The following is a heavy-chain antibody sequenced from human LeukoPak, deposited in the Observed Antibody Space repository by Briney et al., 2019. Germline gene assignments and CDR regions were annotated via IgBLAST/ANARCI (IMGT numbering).Heavy chain of an antibody. CDR1: GDSISSSNCY. CDR3: ARHRASPSGLDY. D-gene: IGHD1-14*01. J-gene: IGHJ4*02. V-gene: IGHV4-39*01. CDR2: IYFSGGT. Sequence: SETLSLTCTVSGDSISSSNCYWGWIRQPPGKGLEWIGSIYFSGGTYYNASLKSRVTISVDTSKNQFSLKLSSVTAADTAVYYCARHRASPSGLDYWGQGTLVTVSS.